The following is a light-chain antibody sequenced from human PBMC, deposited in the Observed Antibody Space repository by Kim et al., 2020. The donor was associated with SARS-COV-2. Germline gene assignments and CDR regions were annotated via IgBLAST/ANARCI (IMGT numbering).Light chain of an antibody. CDR3: QQSYSPTQIT. Sequence: SIGDRVIISCRESQNIVNYLNWYQWRPGKAPKLLISGASSLHSGVPSRFSGSGSGTDFTLTISTLLPEDFATYYCQQSYSPTQITFGQGKRLEIK. CDR2: GAS. J-gene: IGKJ5*01. V-gene: IGKV1-39*01. CDR1: QNIVNY.